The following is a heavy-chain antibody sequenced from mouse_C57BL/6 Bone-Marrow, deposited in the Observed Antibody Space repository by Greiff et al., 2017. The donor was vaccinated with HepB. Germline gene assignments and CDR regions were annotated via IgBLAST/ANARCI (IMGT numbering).Heavy chain of an antibody. J-gene: IGHJ3*01. CDR2: ISSGGSYT. Sequence: EVQLQQSGGDLVKPGGSLKLSCAASGFTFSSYGMSWVRQTPDKRLEWVATISSGGSYTYYPDSVKGRFTISRDNAKNTLYLQMSSLKSEDTAMYYCARRGAYWGQGTLVTVSA. CDR3: ARRGAY. CDR1: GFTFSSYG. V-gene: IGHV5-6*01.